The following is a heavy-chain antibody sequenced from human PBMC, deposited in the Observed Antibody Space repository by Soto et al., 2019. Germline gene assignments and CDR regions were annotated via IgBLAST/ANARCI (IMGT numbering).Heavy chain of an antibody. CDR1: GFTFDDYA. Sequence: ESGGGLVQPGRSLRLSCAASGFTFDDYAMHWVRQAPGKGLEWVSGISWNSGSIGYADSVKGRFTISRDNAKNSLYLQMNSLRAEDTALYYCAKARCSSTSCYAFDIWGQGTMVTVSS. J-gene: IGHJ3*02. D-gene: IGHD2-2*01. CDR3: AKARCSSTSCYAFDI. V-gene: IGHV3-9*01. CDR2: ISWNSGSI.